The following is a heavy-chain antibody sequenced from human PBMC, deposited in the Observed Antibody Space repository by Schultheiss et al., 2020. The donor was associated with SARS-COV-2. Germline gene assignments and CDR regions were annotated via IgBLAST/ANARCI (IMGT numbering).Heavy chain of an antibody. Sequence: GSLRLSCAASGFTFSSSWMHWVRQAPGKGLEWIGEIYHSGSTNYNPSLKSRVTISVDKSKNQFSLKLSSVTAADTAVYYCARDSVAVAGTFDYWGQGTLVTVSS. V-gene: IGHV4-4*02. D-gene: IGHD6-19*01. CDR3: ARDSVAVAGTFDY. CDR1: GFTFSSSW. CDR2: IYHSGST. J-gene: IGHJ4*02.